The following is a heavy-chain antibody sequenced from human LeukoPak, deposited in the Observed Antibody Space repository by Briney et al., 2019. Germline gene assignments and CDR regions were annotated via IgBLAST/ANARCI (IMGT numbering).Heavy chain of an antibody. CDR1: GFTFSSYG. Sequence: PGGTLRLSCAASGFTFSSYGMSWVRQAPGKGLEWVSAISGSGGSTYYADSVKGRFTISRDNFRNTLYLQMNSLKTEDTAVYYCTTNDIYSSGWRVLPPFDYWGQGTLVTVSS. J-gene: IGHJ4*02. D-gene: IGHD6-19*01. CDR3: TTNDIYSSGWRVLPPFDY. CDR2: ISGSGGST. V-gene: IGHV3-23*01.